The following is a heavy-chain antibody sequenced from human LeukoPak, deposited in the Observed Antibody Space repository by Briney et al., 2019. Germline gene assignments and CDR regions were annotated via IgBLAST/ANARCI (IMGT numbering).Heavy chain of an antibody. V-gene: IGHV1-18*01. J-gene: IGHJ5*02. CDR3: ARTDLYCSSTSCYSNWFDH. CDR2: ISGYNGNT. D-gene: IGHD2-2*01. Sequence: ASVTVSCKASGYTFTSYGITWVRQAPGQGLEGMGWISGYNGNTNYAQKLQGRVTMTTDTSTSTAYMDLRSLRSDDTAVYYCARTDLYCSSTSCYSNWFDHWGQGTLVTVSS. CDR1: GYTFTSYG.